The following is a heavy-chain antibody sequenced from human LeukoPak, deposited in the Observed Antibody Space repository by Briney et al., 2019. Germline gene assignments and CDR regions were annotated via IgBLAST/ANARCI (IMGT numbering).Heavy chain of an antibody. J-gene: IGHJ4*02. CDR3: ARESRKLTTIDY. CDR2: INPNSGGT. D-gene: IGHD4/OR15-4a*01. Sequence: ASLKVSCKASGYTFTGYYMHWVRQAPGQGLEWMGWINPNSGGTNYAQKFQGRVTMTRDTSISTAYMELSRLRSDDTAVYYCARESRKLTTIDYWGQGTLVTVSS. CDR1: GYTFTGYY. V-gene: IGHV1-2*02.